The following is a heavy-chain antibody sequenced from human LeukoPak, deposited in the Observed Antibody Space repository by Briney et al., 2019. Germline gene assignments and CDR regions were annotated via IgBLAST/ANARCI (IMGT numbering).Heavy chain of an antibody. Sequence: ASVKVSCKASGYTFTGYYMHWVRQAPGQGLEWMGWINPNSGGTNYAQKFQGRVTMTRDTSISTAYMELSRLRSDDTAVYYCARGAYYDSSSPFDCWGQGTLVTVSS. J-gene: IGHJ4*02. CDR2: INPNSGGT. D-gene: IGHD3-22*01. CDR3: ARGAYYDSSSPFDC. CDR1: GYTFTGYY. V-gene: IGHV1-2*02.